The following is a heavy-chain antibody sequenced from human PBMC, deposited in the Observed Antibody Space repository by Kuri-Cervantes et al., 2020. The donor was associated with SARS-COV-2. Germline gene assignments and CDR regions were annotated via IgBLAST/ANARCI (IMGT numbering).Heavy chain of an antibody. Sequence: GGSLRLSCAASGFTFSSYGMHWVRQAPGKGLEWVAVIWYDGSNKYYADSVKGRFTISRDNSKNTLYLQMNSLRAEDTAVYYCARGPGAGLFDYWGQGTLVTVSS. CDR1: GFTFSSYG. J-gene: IGHJ4*02. CDR2: IWYDGSNK. D-gene: IGHD3/OR15-3a*01. CDR3: ARGPGAGLFDY. V-gene: IGHV3-33*01.